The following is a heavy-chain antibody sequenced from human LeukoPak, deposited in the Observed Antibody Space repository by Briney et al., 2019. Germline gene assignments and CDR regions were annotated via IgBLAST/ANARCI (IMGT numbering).Heavy chain of an antibody. Sequence: PGGSLRLSCAASDFSVNNNYVDWVRQAPGKGLEWVSCMDNFGIKTYADSVRDRFTVPRDSSRNVVFLQMNSLRVEDTAVYYCPGGKYYGSGTRPGYLGYWGLGAMVTVSS. D-gene: IGHD3-10*01. CDR3: PGGKYYGSGTRPGYLGY. J-gene: IGHJ4*02. CDR2: MDNFGIK. CDR1: DFSVNNNY. V-gene: IGHV3-53*01.